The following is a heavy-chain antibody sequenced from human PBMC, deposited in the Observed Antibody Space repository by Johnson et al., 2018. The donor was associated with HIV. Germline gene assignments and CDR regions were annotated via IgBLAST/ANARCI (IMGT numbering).Heavy chain of an antibody. CDR1: GFTFSDHW. V-gene: IGHV3-30*03. CDR2: ISYDGGNK. CDR3: ARGLKGAFDI. J-gene: IGHJ3*02. Sequence: QVQLVESGGGLVQPGGSLRLSCGASGFTFSDHWMQWVRQAPGKGLVWVAVISYDGGNKYYADSVKGRFTISRDNSRNMVYLEMNSLRTEDTAVYYCARGLKGAFDIWGQGTRVTVSA.